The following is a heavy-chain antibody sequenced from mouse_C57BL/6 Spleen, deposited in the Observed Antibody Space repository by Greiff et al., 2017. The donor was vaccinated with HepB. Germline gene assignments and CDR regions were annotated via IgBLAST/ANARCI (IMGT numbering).Heavy chain of an antibody. CDR2: IDPEDGET. J-gene: IGHJ3*01. D-gene: IGHD2-4*01. CDR3: ARVYDYDRGTGTFAY. Sequence: EVKLMESGAELVKPGASVKLSCTASGFNIKDYYMHWVKQRTEQGLEWIGRIDPEDGETKYAPKFQGKATITADTSSNTAYLQLSSLTSEDTAVYYCARVYDYDRGTGTFAYWGQGTLVTVSA. V-gene: IGHV14-2*01. CDR1: GFNIKDYY.